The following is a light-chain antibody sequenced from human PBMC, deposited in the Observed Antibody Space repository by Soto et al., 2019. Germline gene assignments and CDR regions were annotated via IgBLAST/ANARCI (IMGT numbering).Light chain of an antibody. Sequence: EIVMTQYPGTLSLSAGAGFTFSCGSRQSVSSNSAWYQQKPGQTPRLLIYGASTRATGIPDRFSGSGSGTEFTLTISSLKSEDFADYYCQQYQNWPLITFGQGTRLEIK. J-gene: IGKJ5*01. CDR1: QSVSSN. CDR3: QQYQNWPLIT. V-gene: IGKV3-15*01. CDR2: GAS.